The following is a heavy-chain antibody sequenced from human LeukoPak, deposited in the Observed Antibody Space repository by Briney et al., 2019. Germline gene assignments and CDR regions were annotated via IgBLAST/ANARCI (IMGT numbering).Heavy chain of an antibody. Sequence: GGSLRLSCTASGFTFGDYAMSWFRQAPGKGLEWVGFIRSKAYGGTTEYAASVKGRFTISRDDSKSIAYLQMNSLKTEDTAVYYCTRATDIFAFDYWGQGTLVTVSS. D-gene: IGHD5-12*01. CDR2: IRSKAYGGTT. CDR3: TRATDIFAFDY. CDR1: GFTFGDYA. J-gene: IGHJ4*02. V-gene: IGHV3-49*03.